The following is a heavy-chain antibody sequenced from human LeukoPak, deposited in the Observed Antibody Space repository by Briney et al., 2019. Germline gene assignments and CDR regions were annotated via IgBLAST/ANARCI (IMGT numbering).Heavy chain of an antibody. CDR2: INHSGST. CDR1: GGSFSGYY. CDR3: ARQSLWIWVTWFDP. V-gene: IGHV4-34*01. Sequence: SETLSLTCAVYGGSFSGYYWSWIRQPPGKGLEWIGEINHSGSTNYNPSLKSRVTISVDTSKNQFSLKLSSVTAADTAVYYCARQSLWIWVTWFDPWGQGTLVTVSS. J-gene: IGHJ5*02. D-gene: IGHD2-2*03.